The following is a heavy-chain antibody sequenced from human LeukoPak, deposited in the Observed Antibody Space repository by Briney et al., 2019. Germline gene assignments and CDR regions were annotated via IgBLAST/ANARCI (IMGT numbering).Heavy chain of an antibody. V-gene: IGHV1-18*04. CDR1: GYTFTSYG. J-gene: IGHJ4*02. Sequence: GSVKVSCKASGYTFTSYGISWVRQAPGQGVGCMGWISAYNGKTNYAQKLQGRVTMTTDTPTSTAYMQLRSLRSDDTAVYYCARARGRIAVAGIDCWGQGTLVTVSS. CDR3: ARARGRIAVAGIDC. CDR2: ISAYNGKT. D-gene: IGHD6-19*01.